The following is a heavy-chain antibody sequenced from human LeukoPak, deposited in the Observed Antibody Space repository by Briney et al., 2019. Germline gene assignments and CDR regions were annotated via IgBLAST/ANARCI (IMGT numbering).Heavy chain of an antibody. D-gene: IGHD6-6*01. Sequence: ASVTVSCKASGYTFTDYYIHWVRQAPGQGLEGMGWIYPYSGDTNYPQNFQGRVTITRDTSISTAYMELSSLKSDDTAVYYCARDRNSGSSLDIWGQGTMLTVSS. CDR2: IYPYSGDT. CDR3: ARDRNSGSSLDI. J-gene: IGHJ3*02. V-gene: IGHV1-2*02. CDR1: GYTFTDYY.